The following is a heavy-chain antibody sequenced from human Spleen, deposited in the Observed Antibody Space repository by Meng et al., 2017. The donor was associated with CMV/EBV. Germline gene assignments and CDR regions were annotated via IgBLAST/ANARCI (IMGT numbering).Heavy chain of an antibody. CDR1: GGTFSSYA. J-gene: IGHJ1*01. CDR3: ARGGLSTALPEAPSSSSIDS. V-gene: IGHV1-2*02. CDR2: IYVKSGGT. D-gene: IGHD2/OR15-2a*01. Sequence: ASVKVSCKASGGTFSSYAISWVRQAPGQGLEWMGWIYVKSGGTDYAEKFQGRVIMTWDTSLNTAYMELSRLRSNDTAVFYCARGGLSTALPEAPSSSSIDSWGQGTLVTVSS.